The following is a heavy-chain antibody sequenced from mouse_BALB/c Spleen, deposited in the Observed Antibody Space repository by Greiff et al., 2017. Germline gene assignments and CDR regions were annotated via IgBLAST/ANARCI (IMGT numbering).Heavy chain of an antibody. V-gene: IGHV3-2*02. CDR3: ASDWDQYFDV. Sequence: VQLQQSGPGLVKPSQSLSLTCTVTGYSITSDYAWNWIRQFPGNKLEWMGYISYSGSTSYNPSLKSRISITRDTSKNQFFLQLNSVTTEDTATYYCASDWDQYFDVWGAGTTVTVSS. D-gene: IGHD4-1*01. J-gene: IGHJ1*01. CDR2: ISYSGST. CDR1: GYSITSDYA.